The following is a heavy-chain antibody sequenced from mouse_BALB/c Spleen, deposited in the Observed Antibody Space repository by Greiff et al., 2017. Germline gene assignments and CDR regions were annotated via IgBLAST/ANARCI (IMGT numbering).Heavy chain of an antibody. D-gene: IGHD2-1*01. V-gene: IGHV3-2*02. Sequence: EVQLQESGPGLVKPSQSLSLTCTVTGYSITSDYAWNWIRQFPGNTLEWMGYISYSGSTSYNPSLKSRISITRDTSKNQFFLQLNSVTTEDTATYYCAKLVTTWYYFDYWGQGTTLTVSS. CDR3: AKLVTTWYYFDY. J-gene: IGHJ2*01. CDR1: GYSITSDYA. CDR2: ISYSGST.